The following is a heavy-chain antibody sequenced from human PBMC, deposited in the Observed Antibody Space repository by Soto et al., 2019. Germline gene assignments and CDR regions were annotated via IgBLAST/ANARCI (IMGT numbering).Heavy chain of an antibody. Sequence: EVEMLASGGGVVQPGESLRLSCVAPDFSFTSYAMTWVRLAPGKGLQWVAALSHDGGNTYYRDSVRGRFTISRDNSKNTLYLQMNSLKGEDTAIYYCAKQMGTWVDSAIDFWGLGTQVTVSS. J-gene: IGHJ4*02. V-gene: IGHV3-23*01. D-gene: IGHD3-9*01. CDR3: AKQMGTWVDSAIDF. CDR1: DFSFTSYA. CDR2: LSHDGGNT.